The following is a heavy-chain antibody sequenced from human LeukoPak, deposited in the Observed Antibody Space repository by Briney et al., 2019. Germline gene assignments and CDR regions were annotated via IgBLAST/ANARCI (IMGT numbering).Heavy chain of an antibody. CDR1: GFTFSSYS. V-gene: IGHV3-21*01. D-gene: IGHD3-16*01. J-gene: IGHJ4*02. Sequence: GGSLRLSCAASGFTFSSYSMNWVRQAPGKGLEWVSSISSSSSYIYYADSVKGRFTISRDNAKNSLYLQMNSLRAEDTAVYYCARESGEWSISHFDYWGQGTLVTVSS. CDR2: ISSSSSYI. CDR3: ARESGEWSISHFDY.